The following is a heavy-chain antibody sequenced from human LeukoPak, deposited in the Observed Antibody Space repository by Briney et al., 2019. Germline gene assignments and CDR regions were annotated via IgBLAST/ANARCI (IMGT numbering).Heavy chain of an antibody. CDR2: LSGSGSTT. D-gene: IGHD3-10*01. Sequence: GGSLRLSCAASGFTFSSYAMNWVRQAPGKGLEWVSALSGSGSTTYYADSVKGRFTISRDNSKNTLYLQMNSLRAEDTAVYYCAKAYYHGSGRDAYYYYGMDVWGQGTTVTVSS. CDR1: GFTFSSYA. CDR3: AKAYYHGSGRDAYYYYGMDV. V-gene: IGHV3-23*01. J-gene: IGHJ6*02.